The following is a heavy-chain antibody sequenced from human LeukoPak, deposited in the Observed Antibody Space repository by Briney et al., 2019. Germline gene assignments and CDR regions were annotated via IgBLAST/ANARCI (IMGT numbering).Heavy chain of an antibody. V-gene: IGHV3-7*05. CDR2: INNDGSGT. CDR3: ARDLHYWVAMDV. J-gene: IGHJ6*02. CDR1: GFTFSSSW. Sequence: PGGSLRLSCAASGFTFSSSWMTWVRQAPGKGLEWVANINNDGSGTYYVDSVEGRFTISRDNAKNSLFLQMNSLRAEDTALYYCARDLHYWVAMDVWGQGTTVTVS. D-gene: IGHD2-8*02.